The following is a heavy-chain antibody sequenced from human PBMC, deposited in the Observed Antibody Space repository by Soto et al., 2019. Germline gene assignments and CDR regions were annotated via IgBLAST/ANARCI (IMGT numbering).Heavy chain of an antibody. Sequence: PSETLSLTCVVSGGSISSHYWSWIRQPPGKGLEWIGYIYYSGSTNYNPSLKSRVTISVDTSKNHFSLKLSSVTAAETAVYYCARDRGITGTTGDYYYGMDVWGQGTTVT. V-gene: IGHV4-59*11. J-gene: IGHJ6*02. CDR1: GGSISSHY. CDR3: ARDRGITGTTGDYYYGMDV. D-gene: IGHD1-7*01. CDR2: IYYSGST.